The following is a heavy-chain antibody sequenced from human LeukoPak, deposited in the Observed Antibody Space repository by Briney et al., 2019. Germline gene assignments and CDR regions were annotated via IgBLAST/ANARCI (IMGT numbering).Heavy chain of an antibody. D-gene: IGHD2-15*01. Sequence: PSETLSLTCTVSGASVSGSPYYWGWIRQPPGKGLEWIGEINHSGSTNYNPSLKSRVTISVDTSKNQFSLKLSSVTAADTAVYYCARRPGGYCSGGSCYSRPRRGNRFDPWGQGTLVTVSS. V-gene: IGHV4-39*07. CDR1: GASVSGSPYY. CDR3: ARRPGGYCSGGSCYSRPRRGNRFDP. CDR2: INHSGST. J-gene: IGHJ5*02.